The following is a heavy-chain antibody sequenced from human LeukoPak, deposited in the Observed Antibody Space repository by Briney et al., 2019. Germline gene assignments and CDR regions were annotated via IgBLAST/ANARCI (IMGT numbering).Heavy chain of an antibody. D-gene: IGHD3-10*01. CDR2: IIPIFGTT. Sequence: SVKVSCKASRGTFSSYAISWVRQAPGQGLEWMGGIIPIFGTTTYAQKLQGRVRITADESTSTAYMELSSLRSEDTAVYYCARDLVYYYGSGSSAFDYWGQGTLVTVSS. J-gene: IGHJ4*02. CDR1: RGTFSSYA. CDR3: ARDLVYYYGSGSSAFDY. V-gene: IGHV1-69*13.